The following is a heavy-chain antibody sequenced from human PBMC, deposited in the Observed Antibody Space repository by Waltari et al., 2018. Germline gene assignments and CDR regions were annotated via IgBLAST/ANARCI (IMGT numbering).Heavy chain of an antibody. CDR1: GGTFSSYA. CDR2: IIPIFGTA. D-gene: IGHD5-18*01. Sequence: QVQLVQSGAEVKKPGSSVKVSCKASGGTFSSYAISWVRQAPGQGLEWMGGIIPIFGTANYAQKFQGRVTITTDESTSTAYMELSSLRSEDTAVYYCAREPNHVDTAMVKGTGYFDLWGRGTLVTVSS. CDR3: AREPNHVDTAMVKGTGYFDL. J-gene: IGHJ2*01. V-gene: IGHV1-69*05.